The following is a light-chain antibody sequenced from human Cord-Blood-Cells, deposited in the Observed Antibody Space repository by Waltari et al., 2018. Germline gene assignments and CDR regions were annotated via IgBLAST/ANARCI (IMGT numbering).Light chain of an antibody. CDR2: DFS. Sequence: QSALTQPRSVSGSPGQSVTISCTGTSSDVGGYNYVSWYQQHPGKAPNLMIYDFSKRPSGVPDRFSGSKSGNTASLTISGLQAEDEADYYCCSYAGSYTVFGGGTKLTVL. J-gene: IGLJ2*01. CDR1: SSDVGGYNY. CDR3: CSYAGSYTV. V-gene: IGLV2-11*01.